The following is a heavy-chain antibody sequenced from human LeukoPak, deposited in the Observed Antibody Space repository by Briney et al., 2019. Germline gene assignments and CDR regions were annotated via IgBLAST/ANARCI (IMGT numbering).Heavy chain of an antibody. V-gene: IGHV3-23*01. D-gene: IGHD5-18*01. CDR3: AKAKRGYSYGADY. CDR2: ISGRGGST. CDR1: GFTFSSYA. Sequence: QTGASLRLSCAASGFTFSSYAMSWVRQAPGKGLEWVSAISGRGGSTYYADSVKGRFPISRDNSKNTLYLQMNSLRAEDTAVYYYAKAKRGYSYGADYWGQGTLVTVSS. J-gene: IGHJ4*02.